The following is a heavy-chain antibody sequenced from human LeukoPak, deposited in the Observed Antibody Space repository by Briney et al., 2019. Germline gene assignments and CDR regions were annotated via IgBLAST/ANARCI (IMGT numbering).Heavy chain of an antibody. CDR1: GFTFSSYA. CDR3: ARPRANSGSYFLPDY. V-gene: IGHV3-64*01. Sequence: GGSLRLSCAASGFTFSSYAMHWVRQAPGKGLEYVSAISSNGGSTYYANSVKGRFTISRDNSKNTLYLQMGSLRAEDMAVYYCARPRANSGSYFLPDYWGQGTLVTVPS. D-gene: IGHD3-10*01. CDR2: ISSNGGST. J-gene: IGHJ4*02.